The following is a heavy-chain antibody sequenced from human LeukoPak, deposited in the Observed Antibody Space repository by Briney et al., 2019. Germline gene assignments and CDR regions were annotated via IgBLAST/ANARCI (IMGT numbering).Heavy chain of an antibody. Sequence: PSETLSLTCAVSGGSISSGGYSWSWIRQPPGKGLEWIGYIYHSGSTYYNPSPKSRVTISVDRSKNQFSLKLSSVTAADTAVYYCARGGLWFGEPRGYNWFDPWGQGTLVTVSS. J-gene: IGHJ5*02. V-gene: IGHV4-30-2*01. CDR1: GGSISSGGYS. D-gene: IGHD3-10*01. CDR3: ARGGLWFGEPRGYNWFDP. CDR2: IYHSGST.